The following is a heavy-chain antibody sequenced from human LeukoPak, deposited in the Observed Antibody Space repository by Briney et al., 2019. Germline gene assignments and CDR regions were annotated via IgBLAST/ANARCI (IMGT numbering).Heavy chain of an antibody. CDR3: ARVSIGAWYFDL. CDR2: INGDGSTT. Sequence: PGGSLRLSCAASGFTVSSNYMSWVRQAPGKGLVWVSRINGDGSTTTYADSVTGRFTISRDNAKNTQYLQMNRLGAEDTAVYYCARVSIGAWYFDLWGRGTLVTVSS. D-gene: IGHD3-16*01. CDR1: GFTVSSNY. V-gene: IGHV3-74*01. J-gene: IGHJ2*01.